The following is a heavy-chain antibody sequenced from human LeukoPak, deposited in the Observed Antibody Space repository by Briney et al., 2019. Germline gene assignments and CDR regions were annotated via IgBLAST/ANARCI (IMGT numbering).Heavy chain of an antibody. CDR2: SYYSGST. CDR3: AGGGTALIDF. Sequence: SETLSLTCAVSGGSISSYYWSWIRQPPGKGLEWIGYSYYSGSTNYNPSLKSRVTISVDKSKNQLSLKLRYVTAEDTAVYYCAGGGTALIDFWGQGTPVTVSS. D-gene: IGHD1-7*01. J-gene: IGHJ4*03. V-gene: IGHV4-59*01. CDR1: GGSISSYY.